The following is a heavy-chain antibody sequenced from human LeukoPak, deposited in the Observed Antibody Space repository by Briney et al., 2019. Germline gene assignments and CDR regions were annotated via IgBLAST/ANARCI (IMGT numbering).Heavy chain of an antibody. J-gene: IGHJ5*02. CDR2: IYYSGST. CDR3: AREADCSSTSCYTIPSHWFDP. CDR1: GGSISSSSYY. V-gene: IGHV4-39*07. Sequence: SETLSPTCTVSGGSISSSSYYWGWIRQPPGKGLEWIGSIYYSGSTYYNPSLKSRVTISVDTSKNQFSLKLSSVTAADTAVYYCAREADCSSTSCYTIPSHWFDPWGQGTLVTVSS. D-gene: IGHD2-2*02.